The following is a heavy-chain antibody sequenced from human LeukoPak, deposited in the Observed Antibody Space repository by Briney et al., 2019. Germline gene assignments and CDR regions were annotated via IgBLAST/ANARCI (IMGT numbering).Heavy chain of an antibody. CDR2: ISSSSSYT. J-gene: IGHJ4*02. V-gene: IGHV3-11*06. CDR1: GFTFSDYY. Sequence: NPGGSLRLSCAASGFTFSDYYMSWIRQAPGKGLEWVSYISSSSSYTNYADSVKGRFTISRDNAKNSLYMQMNSLRAEDTAVYYCARVRGDYLRIFDYWGQGTLVTVSS. D-gene: IGHD4-17*01. CDR3: ARVRGDYLRIFDY.